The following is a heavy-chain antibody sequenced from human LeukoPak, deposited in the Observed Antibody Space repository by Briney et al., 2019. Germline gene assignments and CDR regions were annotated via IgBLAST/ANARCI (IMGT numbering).Heavy chain of an antibody. D-gene: IGHD3-22*01. CDR2: INHSGST. V-gene: IGHV4-34*01. J-gene: IGHJ4*02. CDR3: ARQTYYYYDSSGSDFDY. CDR1: GGSFSGYY. Sequence: SETLSLTCAVYGGSFSGYYWSWIRQPPGKGLEWIGEINHSGSTNYNPSLKSRVTVSVDTSKNQFSLKLSSVTAADTAVYYCARQTYYYYDSSGSDFDYWGQGTLVTVSS.